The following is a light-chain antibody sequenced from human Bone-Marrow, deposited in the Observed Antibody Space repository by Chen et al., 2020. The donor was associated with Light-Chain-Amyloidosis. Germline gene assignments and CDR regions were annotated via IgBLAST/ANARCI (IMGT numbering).Light chain of an antibody. CDR1: NIGSTS. CDR3: QVWDRSSERPV. J-gene: IGLJ3*02. Sequence: SYVLTQPSSVSVAPGQTATIACGGNNIGSTSVHWYQQTPGQAPLLVVYDDSDRPSGIPERLSGSNSGNTATLTISRVEAGDGADYYCQVWDRSSERPVFGGGTTLTVL. V-gene: IGLV3-21*02. CDR2: DDS.